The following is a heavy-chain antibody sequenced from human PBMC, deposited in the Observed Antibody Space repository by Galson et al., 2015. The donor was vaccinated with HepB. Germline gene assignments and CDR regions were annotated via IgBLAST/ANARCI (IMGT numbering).Heavy chain of an antibody. J-gene: IGHJ6*02. V-gene: IGHV1-3*01. Sequence: SCAASGFTFSSYAMHWVRRAPGQRLEWMGWINAGNGNTKYSQKFQGRVTITRDTSASTAYMELSSLRSEDTAVYYCARDGVSGYSYDKTSYYYYGMDVWGQGTTVTVSS. CDR1: GFTFSSYA. CDR3: ARDGVSGYSYDKTSYYYYGMDV. CDR2: INAGNGNT. D-gene: IGHD5-18*01.